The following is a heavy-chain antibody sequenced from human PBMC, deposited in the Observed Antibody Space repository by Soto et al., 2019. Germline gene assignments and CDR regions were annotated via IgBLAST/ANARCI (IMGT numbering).Heavy chain of an antibody. CDR2: IIAIFGTA. D-gene: IGHD5-12*01. Sequence: SVKVSCKASGGTFSSYAISWVRQAPGQVLEWMGGIIAIFGTANYAQKFQGRATITVDESMSTAYMELSSPRSEDTAVYYCARGPPEMATIGYWGPGTLVTVSS. CDR3: ARGPPEMATIGY. J-gene: IGHJ4*02. V-gene: IGHV1-69*13. CDR1: GGTFSSYA.